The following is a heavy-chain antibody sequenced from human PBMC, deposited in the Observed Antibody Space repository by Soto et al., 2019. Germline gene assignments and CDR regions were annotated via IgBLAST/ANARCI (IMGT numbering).Heavy chain of an antibody. CDR2: FSVSGSSI. D-gene: IGHD6-19*01. CDR3: AKVMTEYSGVAIDH. CDR1: GFTIRDYY. Sequence: LRLSCAASGFTIRDYYMNWIRQAPGKGLEWVSSFSVSGSSIYYADSVRGRFTISRDNSKDTVYLQINSLRRDDTAMYFCAKVMTEYSGVAIDHWGQGTLVTVSS. J-gene: IGHJ4*02. V-gene: IGHV3-11*04.